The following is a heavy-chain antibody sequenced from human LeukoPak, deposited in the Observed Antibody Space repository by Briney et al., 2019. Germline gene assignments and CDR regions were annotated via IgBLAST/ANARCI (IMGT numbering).Heavy chain of an antibody. J-gene: IGHJ4*02. CDR1: GFTFSSYW. CDR3: ARGGVYSSSAPDY. Sequence: PGGSLRLSCAASGFTFSSYWMHWVRQAPGKGLVWVSRINSDGSSTSYADSVKGRFTISRDNARNTLYLQMNSLRAEDTAVYYCARGGVYSSSAPDYWGQGTLVTVSS. V-gene: IGHV3-74*01. CDR2: INSDGSST. D-gene: IGHD6-6*01.